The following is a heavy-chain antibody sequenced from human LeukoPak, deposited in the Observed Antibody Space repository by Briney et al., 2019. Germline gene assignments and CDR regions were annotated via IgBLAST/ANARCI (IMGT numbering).Heavy chain of an antibody. D-gene: IGHD3-22*01. Sequence: GGSLRLSCAASGFTFSSYGMSWVRQAPGKGLEWVSAISGSGGSTYYADSVKGRFTISRDNSKNTLYLQMNSLRAEDTAVYYCATRYYYDSSGYYSANDYWGQGTLVTVSS. CDR1: GFTFSSYG. J-gene: IGHJ4*02. V-gene: IGHV3-23*01. CDR2: ISGSGGST. CDR3: ATRYYYDSSGYYSANDY.